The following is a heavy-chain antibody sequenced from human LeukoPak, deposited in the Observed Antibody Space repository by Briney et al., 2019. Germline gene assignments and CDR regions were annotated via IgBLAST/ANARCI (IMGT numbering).Heavy chain of an antibody. CDR3: AITGGGYSSTSYNWFDP. CDR2: IYPGDSDT. J-gene: IGHJ5*02. Sequence: GESLKISCKGSGHTFTSYWIGWVRQMPGKGLEWMGIIYPGDSDTRYSPSFQGQVTISADKSINTAYLQWSSLKASDSAMYYCAITGGGYSSTSYNWFDPWGQGTLVIVSS. D-gene: IGHD6-13*01. V-gene: IGHV5-51*01. CDR1: GHTFTSYW.